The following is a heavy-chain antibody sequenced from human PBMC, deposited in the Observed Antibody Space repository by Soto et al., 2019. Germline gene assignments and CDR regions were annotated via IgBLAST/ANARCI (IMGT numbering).Heavy chain of an antibody. CDR3: ARGPLRNWFDP. CDR1: GYTFTSYA. J-gene: IGHJ5*02. CDR2: INAGNGNT. V-gene: IGHV1-3*01. D-gene: IGHD5-12*01. Sequence: QVPLVQSGAEVKKPGASVKVSCKASGYTFTSYAMHWVRQAPGQRLEWMGWINAGNGNTKYSQKFQGRVTITKNTAASTAYMELGSLRSEDTAVYYCARGPLRNWFDPWGQGTLVTVSS.